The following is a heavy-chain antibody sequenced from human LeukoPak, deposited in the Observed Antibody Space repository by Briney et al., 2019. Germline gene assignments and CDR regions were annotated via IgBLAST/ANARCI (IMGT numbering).Heavy chain of an antibody. Sequence: GGSLRLSCAASGFTVSSNYMSWVRQAPGKGLEWVSVIYSGGSTYYADSVKGRFTISRDNSKNTLYLQMNSLRAEDTAVYYCARDPQLYYYDSSGSYYFDYWGQGTLVTVSS. CDR1: GFTVSSNY. J-gene: IGHJ4*02. V-gene: IGHV3-66*01. CDR3: ARDPQLYYYDSSGSYYFDY. D-gene: IGHD3-22*01. CDR2: IYSGGST.